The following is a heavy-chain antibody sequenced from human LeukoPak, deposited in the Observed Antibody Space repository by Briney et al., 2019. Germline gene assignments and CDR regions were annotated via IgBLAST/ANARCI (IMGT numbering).Heavy chain of an antibody. V-gene: IGHV6-1*01. CDR2: TQYRSRWFN. D-gene: IGHD6-25*01. CDR3: TKVAAGGGYYGMDV. Sequence: SQTLSLTCAISGDSPSSNSAAWNWIRQFPSRGLEWLGRTQYRSRWFNDYAVSVKSRITIDPDTSKNQFSLHLNSVTPEYTAVYYCTKVAAGGGYYGMDVWGKGTTVTVSS. CDR1: GDSPSSNSAA. J-gene: IGHJ6*04.